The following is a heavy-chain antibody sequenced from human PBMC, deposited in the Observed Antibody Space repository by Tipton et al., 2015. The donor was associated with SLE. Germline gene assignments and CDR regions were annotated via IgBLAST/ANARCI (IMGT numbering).Heavy chain of an antibody. CDR3: ARDMDALPSSSWSGIAH. Sequence: TLSLTCTVFGASISNERHYWGWIRQTPGKGLQWIGSIYYSGTTYYSPSFKSRITMSVDTSNNLFSLKLSSVTAADTAVYYCARDMDALPSSSWSGIAHWGQGILVTVSS. CDR2: IYYSGTT. CDR1: GASISNERHY. D-gene: IGHD6-13*01. J-gene: IGHJ5*02. V-gene: IGHV4-39*07.